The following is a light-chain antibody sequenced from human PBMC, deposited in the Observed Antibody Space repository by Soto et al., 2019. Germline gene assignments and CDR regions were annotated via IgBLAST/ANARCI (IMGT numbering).Light chain of an antibody. J-gene: IGKJ4*01. CDR1: QSVSSN. Sequence: EIVMTQSPATLSVSPGDRATLSCRASQSVSSNLAWYQQKPGQAPRLVIYGASTRATAIPARSSGSGSGTEFTLTISSLQSEDFAVYYCQQYADWPPLTFGGGTKVEIK. CDR3: QQYADWPPLT. V-gene: IGKV3-15*01. CDR2: GAS.